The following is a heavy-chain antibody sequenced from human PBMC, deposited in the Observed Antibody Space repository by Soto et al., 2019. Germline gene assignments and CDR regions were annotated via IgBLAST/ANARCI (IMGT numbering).Heavy chain of an antibody. CDR3: ARDALPITMVRGGLSRSHN. V-gene: IGHV1-69*13. CDR1: GGTFSSYA. CDR2: IIPIFGTA. J-gene: IGHJ4*02. D-gene: IGHD3-10*01. Sequence: ASVKVSCKASGGTFSSYAISWVRQAPGQGLEWMGGIIPIFGTANYAQKFQGRVTITADESTSTAYMELSSLRSEDTAVYYCARDALPITMVRGGLSRSHNWGQGTLVTVSS.